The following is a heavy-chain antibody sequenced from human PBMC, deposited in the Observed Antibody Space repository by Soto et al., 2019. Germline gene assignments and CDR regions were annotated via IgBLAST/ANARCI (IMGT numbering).Heavy chain of an antibody. V-gene: IGHV4-34*01. CDR1: GGSFSGYY. Sequence: QVQLQQWGAGLLKPSETLSLTCAVYGGSFSGYYWTWIRQPPGKGLEWMGEINHSGRTNYNPSLKSRVTISVDTSKNQFSLKLSSVTAADTAVYYCARTHDYGDYGDWYFDLWGRGTLVTVSS. D-gene: IGHD4-17*01. CDR2: INHSGRT. CDR3: ARTHDYGDYGDWYFDL. J-gene: IGHJ2*01.